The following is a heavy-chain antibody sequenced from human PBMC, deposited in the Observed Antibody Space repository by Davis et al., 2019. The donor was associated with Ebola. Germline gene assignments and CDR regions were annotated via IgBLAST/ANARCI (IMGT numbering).Heavy chain of an antibody. CDR1: GGTFSSYA. J-gene: IGHJ4*02. D-gene: IGHD5-12*01. CDR2: ISGSGGST. V-gene: IGHV3-23*01. CDR3: ANPRGNSGYPY. Sequence: AASVKVSCKASGGTFSSYAMSWVRQAPGKGLEWVSAISGSGGSTYYADSVKGRFTISRDNSKNTLYLQMNSLRAEDTAVYYCANPRGNSGYPYWGQGTLVTVSS.